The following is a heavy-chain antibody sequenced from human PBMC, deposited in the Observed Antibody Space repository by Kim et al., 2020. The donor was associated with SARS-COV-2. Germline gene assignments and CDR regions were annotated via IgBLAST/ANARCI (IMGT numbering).Heavy chain of an antibody. CDR1: GGTFSSYT. CDR3: AREAARYYDSSGYSDY. V-gene: IGHV1-69*04. CDR2: IIPILGIA. Sequence: PVKVSCKASGGTFSSYTISWVRQAPGQGLEWMGRIIPILGIANYAQKFQGRVTITADKSTSTAYMELSSLRSEDTAVYYCAREAARYYDSSGYSDYWGQGTLVTVSS. J-gene: IGHJ4*02. D-gene: IGHD3-22*01.